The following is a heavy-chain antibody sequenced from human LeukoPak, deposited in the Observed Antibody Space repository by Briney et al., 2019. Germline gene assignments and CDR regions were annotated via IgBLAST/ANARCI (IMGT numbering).Heavy chain of an antibody. Sequence: GESLKISCQGSGYSFTNYWIGWVRQMPGKDLEWMGIFFPGDSDSRYSPSFRGQVTISADKSISTVYLQWSSLKASDTAMYYCARLASAWNFDYWGQGTLVTVSS. V-gene: IGHV5-51*01. CDR3: ARLASAWNFDY. J-gene: IGHJ4*02. D-gene: IGHD6-19*01. CDR1: GYSFTNYW. CDR2: FFPGDSDS.